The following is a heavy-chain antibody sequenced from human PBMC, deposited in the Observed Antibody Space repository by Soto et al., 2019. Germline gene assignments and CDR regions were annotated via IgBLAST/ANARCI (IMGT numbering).Heavy chain of an antibody. CDR3: AKGEVRGIIPSYFDY. D-gene: IGHD3-10*01. CDR2: ISYDGSNE. CDR1: GFTFISYA. Sequence: GGSLRLSCAASGFTFISYAMHWVRQAPGKGLEWVAVISYDGSNEYYVDSVKGRFTISRDNSKNTLYLQMDSLRAEDTAVYYCAKGEVRGIIPSYFDYWGLGTLVTVSS. V-gene: IGHV3-30*04. J-gene: IGHJ4*02.